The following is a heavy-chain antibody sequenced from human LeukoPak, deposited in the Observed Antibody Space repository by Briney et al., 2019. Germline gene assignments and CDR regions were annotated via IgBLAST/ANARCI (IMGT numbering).Heavy chain of an antibody. CDR1: GYTFTGYY. V-gene: IGHV1-2*02. D-gene: IGHD3-3*01. Sequence: ASVKVSCKASGYTFTGYYMHWVRQAPGQGLEWMGWINPNSGGTNYAQKFQGRVTMTRDTSISTAYMELSRLRSDDTAVYYCARSYYDFWSGYYSDYYYMDVWGQGTLVTVSS. CDR3: ARSYYDFWSGYYSDYYYMDV. J-gene: IGHJ6*03. CDR2: INPNSGGT.